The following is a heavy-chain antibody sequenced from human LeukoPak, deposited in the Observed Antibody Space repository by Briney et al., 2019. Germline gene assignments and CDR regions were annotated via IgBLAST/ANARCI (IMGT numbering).Heavy chain of an antibody. D-gene: IGHD6-13*01. CDR3: AKAYSSSWYVPGYYYYYMDV. J-gene: IGHJ6*03. CDR2: ISGSGGST. V-gene: IGHV3-23*01. Sequence: GGSLRLSCAASGFTFSSYAMSWVRQAPGKGLEWVSAISGSGGSTYYADSVKGRFTISRDNSKNTLYLQMNSLRAEDTAVYYCAKAYSSSWYVPGYYYYYMDVWGKGTTVTVSS. CDR1: GFTFSSYA.